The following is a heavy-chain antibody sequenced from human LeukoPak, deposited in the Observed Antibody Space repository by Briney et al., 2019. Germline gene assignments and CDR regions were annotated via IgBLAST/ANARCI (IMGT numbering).Heavy chain of an antibody. CDR2: ISAYNGNT. J-gene: IGHJ4*02. V-gene: IGHV1-18*01. Sequence: ASVKVSCKASGYTFTSYGISWVRQAPGQGLEWMGWISAYNGNTNYAQRVQGRISMTTETPTSRAYMELRSLRFDDTAVYYCARGSSGDTAVVGSDYWGQGTLVTVSS. D-gene: IGHD5-18*01. CDR1: GYTFTSYG. CDR3: ARGSSGDTAVVGSDY.